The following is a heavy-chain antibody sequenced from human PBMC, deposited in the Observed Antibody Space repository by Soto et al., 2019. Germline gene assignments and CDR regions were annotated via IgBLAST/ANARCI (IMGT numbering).Heavy chain of an antibody. CDR1: GFPYRRYG. D-gene: IGHD6-19*01. Sequence: GGALKLSCSASGFPYRRYGMHWVRQARGKGLEWVAVIWDDGSNKYYADSVKGRFTISRDNSKNTLYLQMNSLRAEDTAVYYCARGAVAGHYWGQGTLVTFSS. V-gene: IGHV3-33*01. CDR2: IWDDGSNK. CDR3: ARGAVAGHY. J-gene: IGHJ4*02.